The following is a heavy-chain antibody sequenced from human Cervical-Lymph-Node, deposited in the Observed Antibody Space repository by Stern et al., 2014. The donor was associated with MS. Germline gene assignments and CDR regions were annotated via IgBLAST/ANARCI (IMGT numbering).Heavy chain of an antibody. CDR1: GYTFIDYY. Sequence: EVQLVQSGAEVKEPGATVKISCKVSGYTFIDYYLHWVRQAPGKGLEWMGLVDPKDGETKLSERFQDRFTITADTSIATAYMDLSGLRSEDTAIYYCTSRNFGPWGQGTLVTISS. J-gene: IGHJ5*02. CDR3: TSRNFGP. V-gene: IGHV1-69-2*01. CDR2: VDPKDGET.